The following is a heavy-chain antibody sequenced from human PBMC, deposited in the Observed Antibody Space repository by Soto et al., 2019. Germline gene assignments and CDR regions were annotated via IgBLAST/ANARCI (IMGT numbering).Heavy chain of an antibody. V-gene: IGHV4-34*01. CDR2: INHSGST. CDR1: GGSFSGYY. CDR3: ASGIGSSPFDP. J-gene: IGHJ5*02. D-gene: IGHD2-15*01. Sequence: PETLSLTCAVYGGSFSGYYWSWIRQPPGKGLEWIGEINHSGSTNYNPSLKSRVTISVDTSKNQFSLKLSSVTAADTAVYYCASGIGSSPFDPWGQGTLVTVSS.